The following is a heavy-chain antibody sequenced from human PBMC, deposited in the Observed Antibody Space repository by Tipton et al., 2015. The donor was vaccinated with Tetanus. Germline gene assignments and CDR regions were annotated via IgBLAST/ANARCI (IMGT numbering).Heavy chain of an antibody. D-gene: IGHD3-9*01. J-gene: IGHJ4*02. CDR3: ARAATGTADFDS. CDR1: GGSISSYY. Sequence: TLSLTCIVSGGSISSYYWNWIRQPAGKGLEWIGRFYSSESTNYNPSLKSRVTMSVDTSKNHFSLRLTSVTAADTAVYYCARAATGTADFDSWGQGTLVTASS. V-gene: IGHV4-4*07. CDR2: FYSSEST.